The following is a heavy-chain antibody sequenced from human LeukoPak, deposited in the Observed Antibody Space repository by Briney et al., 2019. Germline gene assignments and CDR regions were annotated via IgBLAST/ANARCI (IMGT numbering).Heavy chain of an antibody. CDR1: GYAFTSYD. Sequence: SVKVSCKASGYAFTSYDFNWVRQATGQGLEWMGGIIPIIGTANYAQKFQGRVTITTDESTSTAYMELSSLRSEDTAVYYCARGPLTKAVAGAFDIWGQGTMLTVSS. D-gene: IGHD6-19*01. J-gene: IGHJ3*02. CDR3: ARGPLTKAVAGAFDI. CDR2: IIPIIGTA. V-gene: IGHV1-69*05.